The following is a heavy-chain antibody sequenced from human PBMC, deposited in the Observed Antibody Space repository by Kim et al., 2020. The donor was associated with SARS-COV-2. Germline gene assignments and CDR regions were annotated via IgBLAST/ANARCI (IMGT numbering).Heavy chain of an antibody. D-gene: IGHD3-3*01. CDR3: ASLFTIPRPGFDP. Sequence: YIAACAKGRITITRENAKNSLYLQMNSLRAEDTAVYYCASLFTIPRPGFDPWGQGTLVTVSS. J-gene: IGHJ5*02. V-gene: IGHV3-48*03.